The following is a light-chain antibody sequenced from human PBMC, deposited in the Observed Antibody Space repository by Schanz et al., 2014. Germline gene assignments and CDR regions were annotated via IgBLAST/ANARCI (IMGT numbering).Light chain of an antibody. CDR2: DVS. Sequence: QSALTQPASVSGSPGQSITISCTGTSSDVGGYNYVSWYQQHPGKAPKLMIYDVSDRPSGVSNRFSGSKSGNTAFLTVSGVQAEDEADYYCQSYDSSLSGPVFGGGTKLTVL. CDR3: QSYDSSLSGPV. V-gene: IGLV2-14*01. J-gene: IGLJ2*01. CDR1: SSDVGGYNY.